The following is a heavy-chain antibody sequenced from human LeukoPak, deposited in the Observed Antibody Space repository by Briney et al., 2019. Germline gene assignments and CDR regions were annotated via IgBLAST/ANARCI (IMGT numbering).Heavy chain of an antibody. J-gene: IGHJ3*01. V-gene: IGHV3-74*01. D-gene: IGHD1-14*01. CDR3: VVVVEPPDSDGFDV. CDR1: GFTFGNSW. Sequence: RGSLRLSCAASGFTFGNSWVHWVRQAPGKGLVWVSLINADGSTATYADSVKGRFTISRDNARNTLSLQMNSLTIEDTAVYYCVVVVEPPDSDGFDVWGQGTMITVSS. CDR2: INADGSTA.